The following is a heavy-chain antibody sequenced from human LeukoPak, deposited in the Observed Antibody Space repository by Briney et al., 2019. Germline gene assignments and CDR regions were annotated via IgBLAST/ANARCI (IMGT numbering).Heavy chain of an antibody. D-gene: IGHD4-17*01. CDR2: IYYTGTT. CDR3: ARMTPVTEPGY. Sequence: SETLSLTCVISGYSINSDYYWGWSRPPPGKGREWIGIIYYTGTTYYNPSLKSRVTISVDTSKNQFSLKLSSVTAADTAVYYCARMTPVTEPGYWGQGTLVSVSS. V-gene: IGHV4-38-2*01. J-gene: IGHJ4*02. CDR1: GYSINSDYY.